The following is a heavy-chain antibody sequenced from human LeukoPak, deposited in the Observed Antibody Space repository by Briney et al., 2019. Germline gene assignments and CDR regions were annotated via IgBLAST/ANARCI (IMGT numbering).Heavy chain of an antibody. CDR1: GFTLSSYS. CDR3: ASDHGYSLERARDY. V-gene: IGHV3-21*01. CDR2: ISSSSSYI. D-gene: IGHD5-18*01. J-gene: IGHJ4*02. Sequence: GGSLRLSCAASGFTLSSYSMNWVRQAPGKGLEWVSSISSSSSYIYYADSVKGRFTISRDNAKNSLYLQMNSLRAEDTAVYYCASDHGYSLERARDYWGQGTLVTVSS.